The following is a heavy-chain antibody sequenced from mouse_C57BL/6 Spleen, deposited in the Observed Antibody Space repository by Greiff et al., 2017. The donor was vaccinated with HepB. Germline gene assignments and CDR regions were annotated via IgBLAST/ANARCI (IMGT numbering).Heavy chain of an antibody. CDR3: ARRGYYDLEGWFAY. Sequence: QVQLKQPGAELVKPGASVKLSCKASGYTFTSYWMHWVKQRPGRGLEWIGRIDPNSGGTKYNEKFKSKATLTVDKPSSTAYMQLSSLTSEDSAVYYCARRGYYDLEGWFAYWGQGTLVTVSA. CDR2: IDPNSGGT. V-gene: IGHV1-72*01. J-gene: IGHJ3*01. D-gene: IGHD2-4*01. CDR1: GYTFTSYW.